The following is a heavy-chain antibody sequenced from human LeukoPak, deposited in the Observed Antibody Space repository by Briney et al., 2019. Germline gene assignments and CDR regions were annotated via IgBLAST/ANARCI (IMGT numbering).Heavy chain of an antibody. CDR1: GTSINSYY. CDR3: ARGRRMGGSFDY. J-gene: IGHJ4*02. Sequence: SETLSLTCSFSGTSINSYYWSWLRQPPGKGLEWIGYNYYTGITNYNPSLKSRVIISVDTSKNQFSLKLSSVTAADTAVYYCARGRRMGGSFDYWSQGTLVTVSS. V-gene: IGHV4-59*01. CDR2: NYYTGIT. D-gene: IGHD3-10*01.